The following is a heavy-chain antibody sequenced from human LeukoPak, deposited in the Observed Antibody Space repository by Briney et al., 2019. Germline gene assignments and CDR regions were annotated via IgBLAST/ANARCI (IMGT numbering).Heavy chain of an antibody. CDR2: ISYDGSNK. CDR1: GFTFSSYG. V-gene: IGHV3-30*18. D-gene: IGHD6-19*01. CDR3: AKDSYSSGWYSYYYYYGMDV. Sequence: GGSLRLSCAASGFTFSSYGMHWVRQAPGKGLEWVAVISYDGSNKYYADSVKGRFTISRDDSKNTLYLHMNSLRAEDTAVYYCAKDSYSSGWYSYYYYYGMDVWGQGTTVTVSS. J-gene: IGHJ6*02.